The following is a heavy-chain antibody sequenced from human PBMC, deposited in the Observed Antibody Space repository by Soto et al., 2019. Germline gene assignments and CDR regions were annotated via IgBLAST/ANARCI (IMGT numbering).Heavy chain of an antibody. Sequence: SETLSLTCTVSGGSTGSAAYHWSWLRHPPGKGLEWIGHIYYGGSTYYNPSLKSRVTISVDTFKNQFSLRLSSVSAADTAVYYCARSRRGGYQLIFGFDDWGQGSLVTVSS. J-gene: IGHJ4*02. CDR2: IYYGGST. CDR3: ARSRRGGYQLIFGFDD. V-gene: IGHV4-31*03. D-gene: IGHD2-2*01. CDR1: GGSTGSAAYH.